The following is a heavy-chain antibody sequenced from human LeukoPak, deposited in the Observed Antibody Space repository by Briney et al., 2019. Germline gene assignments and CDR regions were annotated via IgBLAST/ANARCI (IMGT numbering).Heavy chain of an antibody. D-gene: IGHD1-26*01. J-gene: IGHJ6*03. V-gene: IGHV4-4*07. CDR2: VYTNGGT. CDR3: AGGHSGSSAKILYYYYMDV. CDR1: GGSINSDF. Sequence: SETLSLTCVVPGGSINSDFWSWIRQPAGKGLEWIGRVYTNGGTNYNPSLKSRVTISIDTAKNQFSLRVRSVTAADTAIYYCAGGHSGSSAKILYYYYMDVWGKGTTVTVSS.